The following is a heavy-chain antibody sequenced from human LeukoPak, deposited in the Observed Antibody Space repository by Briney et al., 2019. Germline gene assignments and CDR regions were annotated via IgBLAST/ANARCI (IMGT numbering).Heavy chain of an antibody. CDR2: IYYSGST. V-gene: IGHV4-31*03. CDR1: GGSISSGGYY. J-gene: IGHJ4*02. Sequence: SQTLSLTCTVSGGSISSGGYYWSWIRQHPGKGLEWIGYIYYSGSTYYNPSLKSRVTISVDTSKNQFSLKLSSVTAADTAVYYCAREGVAGTGLDYWGQGTLVTVSS. CDR3: AREGVAGTGLDY. D-gene: IGHD6-13*01.